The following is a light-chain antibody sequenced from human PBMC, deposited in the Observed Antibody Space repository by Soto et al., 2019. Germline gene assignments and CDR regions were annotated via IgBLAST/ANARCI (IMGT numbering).Light chain of an antibody. V-gene: IGKV3-15*01. CDR3: QQYNNWLPWT. J-gene: IGKJ1*01. CDR1: QSVSSN. CDR2: GAS. Sequence: EIVMTQSPPTLSVSPGERATLSCRASQSVSSNLAWYQQKPAQAPRLLIYGASTRAAGTPARFSGSGSGTEFTLTISSLQTEDVAVYYCQQYNNWLPWTFGQGTKVEIK.